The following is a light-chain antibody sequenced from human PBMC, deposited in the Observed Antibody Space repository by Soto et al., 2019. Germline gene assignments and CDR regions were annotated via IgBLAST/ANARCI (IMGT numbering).Light chain of an antibody. J-gene: IGKJ5*01. CDR3: QQYNSYSIT. V-gene: IGKV1-5*03. CDR1: QTISSW. Sequence: DIQMTQSPSTLSGSVGYRVTITCLASQTISSWLAWYQQKPGKAPKLLIYKASSLESGVPSRFSGSGSGTEFTLTISSLQPDDFATYYCQQYNSYSITFGQGTRLEIK. CDR2: KAS.